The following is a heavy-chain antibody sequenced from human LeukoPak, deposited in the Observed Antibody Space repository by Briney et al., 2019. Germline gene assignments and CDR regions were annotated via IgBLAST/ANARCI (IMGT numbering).Heavy chain of an antibody. CDR3: TRNTAGARFFQR. D-gene: IGHD3-3*01. J-gene: IGHJ1*01. Sequence: GSVKVSYKASGSTFTSYDINWVRQATGQGLEWMGWMNPNSGHTGYAQKFQGRVTMTRNTSVSTAYMELSSLTSEDTAVYYCTRNTAGARFFQRWGQGTLVTVSS. CDR2: MNPNSGHT. CDR1: GSTFTSYD. V-gene: IGHV1-8*01.